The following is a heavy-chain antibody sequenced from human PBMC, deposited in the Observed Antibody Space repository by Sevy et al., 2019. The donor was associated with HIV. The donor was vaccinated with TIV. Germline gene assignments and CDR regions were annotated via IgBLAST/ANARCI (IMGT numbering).Heavy chain of an antibody. D-gene: IGHD3-16*01. CDR1: GGTFDTYT. J-gene: IGHJ3*02. V-gene: IGHV1-69*13. Sequence: SVKVSCKASGGTFDTYTISWLRQAPGQGLEWMGGIIPMFDTANYAQKFQGRVTITADDSTNTAYMDLSSLRSEDSAVYYCARDRDITFGGGDAFDIWGQGTIVTVSS. CDR2: IIPMFDTA. CDR3: ARDRDITFGGGDAFDI.